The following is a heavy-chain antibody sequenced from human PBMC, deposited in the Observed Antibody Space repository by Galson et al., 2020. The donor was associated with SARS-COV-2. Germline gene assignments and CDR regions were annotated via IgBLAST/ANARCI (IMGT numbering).Heavy chain of an antibody. Sequence: ESGPTLVEPTQTLTLTCTFSGFSLTTSGMCVNWIRQPPGKALEWLARIDWDDDEYYNTSLKTRLTISKDTSKNQVVLTMTNLDPVDTATYYCARIDSSGCRGNYWGQGTLVTVSS. D-gene: IGHD6-19*01. CDR1: GFSLTTSGMC. CDR2: IDWDDDE. V-gene: IGHV2-70*11. CDR3: ARIDSSGCRGNY. J-gene: IGHJ4*02.